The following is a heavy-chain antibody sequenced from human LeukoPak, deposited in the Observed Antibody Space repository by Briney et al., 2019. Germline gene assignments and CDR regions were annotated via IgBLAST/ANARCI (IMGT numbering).Heavy chain of an antibody. Sequence: SETLSLTCTVSGGSLSSYYWSWIRQPPGKGLEWIGYIYYTGSTNYNPSLKSRVTISVDTSKNQFSLKLSSVTATDTAVYYCARHDWLLKTTNWFDPWGQGTLVTVSS. CDR2: IYYTGST. CDR3: ARHDWLLKTTNWFDP. D-gene: IGHD2-15*01. J-gene: IGHJ5*02. CDR1: GGSLSSYY. V-gene: IGHV4-59*08.